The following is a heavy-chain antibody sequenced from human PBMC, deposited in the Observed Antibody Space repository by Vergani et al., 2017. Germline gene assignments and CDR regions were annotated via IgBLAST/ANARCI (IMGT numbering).Heavy chain of an antibody. Sequence: EVQRLESGGGLVQPGGSLRLSCEASGFSFPGYAMSWVRQAPGKGLEWVSSVSGSSATPYYADSVKGRFIISRDNSKNTMFLQMNNLRAEDTAVYYCAKDNVPGYYDSSGYCDYWGQGTLVTVSS. CDR3: AKDNVPGYYDSSGYCDY. CDR2: VSGSSATP. CDR1: GFSFPGYA. D-gene: IGHD3-22*01. J-gene: IGHJ4*02. V-gene: IGHV3-23*01.